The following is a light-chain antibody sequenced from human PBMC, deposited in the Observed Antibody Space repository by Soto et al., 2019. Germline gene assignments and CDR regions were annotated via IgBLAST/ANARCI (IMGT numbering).Light chain of an antibody. Sequence: QAVVTQPPSASGTPGQRVTISCSGSSSNIGSTYVFWYQQLPGTAPKLLIYTNNQRPSGVPDRFSGSKSGTSASLAISGLRSEDEADYYCATWDDSLSGPVFGGGTKVTVL. J-gene: IGLJ2*01. CDR2: TNN. CDR1: SSNIGSTY. V-gene: IGLV1-47*01. CDR3: ATWDDSLSGPV.